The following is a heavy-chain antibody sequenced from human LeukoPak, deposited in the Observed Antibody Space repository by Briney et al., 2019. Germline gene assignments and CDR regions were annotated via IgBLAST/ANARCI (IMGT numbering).Heavy chain of an antibody. CDR2: IYYSGST. V-gene: IGHV4-39*07. Sequence: NPSETLSLTCTVSGGSISSSSYYWGWIRQPPGKGLEWIGSIYYSGSTYYNPSLKSRVTISVDTSKNQFSLKLNSVTAADTALYFCARGRRPPLIPTAIYYYYHMDVWGKGTMVTVSS. D-gene: IGHD2-2*02. CDR1: GGSISSSSYY. J-gene: IGHJ6*03. CDR3: ARGRRPPLIPTAIYYYYHMDV.